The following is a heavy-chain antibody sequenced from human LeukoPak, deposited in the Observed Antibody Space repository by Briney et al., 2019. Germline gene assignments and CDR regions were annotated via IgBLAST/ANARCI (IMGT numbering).Heavy chain of an antibody. CDR1: GGSISSSNW. D-gene: IGHD2-15*01. CDR2: IYHSGST. V-gene: IGHV4-4*02. CDR3: ARVHCSGGSCYSLGYYYYMDV. Sequence: SETLSLTCAVSGGSISSSNWWSWVRQPPGKGLEWIGEIYHSGSTNYNPSLKSRVTVSVDKSKNQFSLKLSSVTAADTAVYYCARVHCSGGSCYSLGYYYYMDVWGKGTTVTVSS. J-gene: IGHJ6*03.